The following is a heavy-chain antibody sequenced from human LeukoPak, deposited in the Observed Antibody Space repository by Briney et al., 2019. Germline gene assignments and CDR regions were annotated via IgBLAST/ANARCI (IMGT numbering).Heavy chain of an antibody. CDR2: ISYSGTT. CDR3: ARDALDYGGNYYYYGMDV. J-gene: IGHJ6*02. V-gene: IGHV4-59*01. CDR1: GGSISSYY. D-gene: IGHD4-23*01. Sequence: PSETLSLTCTVSGGSISSYYWSWTRQPPGKGLEWIGYISYSGTTNYNPSLKSRVTISVDTSKNQFSLKLSSVTAADTAVYYCARDALDYGGNYYYYGMDVWGQGITVTVSS.